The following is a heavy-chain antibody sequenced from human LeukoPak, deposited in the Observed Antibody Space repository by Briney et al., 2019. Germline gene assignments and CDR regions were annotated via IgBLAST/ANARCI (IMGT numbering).Heavy chain of an antibody. V-gene: IGHV3-48*03. D-gene: IGHD3-10*01. CDR2: ISSSGSII. CDR1: GFTFSTYW. J-gene: IGHJ4*02. Sequence: GGSLRLSCAASGFTFSTYWMNWVRQAPGKGLEWVSYISSSGSIIYYSDSVKGRFTISRDDAKDSLYLQMNSLRAEDTAVYYCARDFGYFWGQGTLVTVSS. CDR3: ARDFGYF.